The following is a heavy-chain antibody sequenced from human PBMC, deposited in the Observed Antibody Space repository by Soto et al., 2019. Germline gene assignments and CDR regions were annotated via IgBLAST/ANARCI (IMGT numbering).Heavy chain of an antibody. CDR1: GYTFTNYG. D-gene: IGHD2-21*02. CDR3: ASSYCGGNCYSNLPLYYYCYGMDV. J-gene: IGHJ6*02. CDR2: ISAYNGNI. Sequence: QVQLVQSGAEVKKPGASVKVSCKASGYTFTNYGISWVRQAPGQGLEWMGWISAYNGNINYAQKLQGRVTMTTDTSTSTAYMELRSRRSDDTAMYYCASSYCGGNCYSNLPLYYYCYGMDVWGQGTTVTVSS. V-gene: IGHV1-18*01.